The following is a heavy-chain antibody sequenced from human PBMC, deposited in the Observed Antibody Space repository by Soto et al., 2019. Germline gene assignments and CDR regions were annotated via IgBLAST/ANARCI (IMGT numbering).Heavy chain of an antibody. J-gene: IGHJ6*02. CDR1: GYTFTSYD. Sequence: SVKVSCKASGYTFTSYDINWVRQATGQGLEWVGWMNPNSGNTGYAQKFQGRVTMTRNTSISTAYMELSSLRSEDTAVYYCAREVTIFGIEYYYYYGMDVWGQGTTVTVSS. CDR3: AREVTIFGIEYYYYYGMDV. D-gene: IGHD3-3*01. CDR2: MNPNSGNT. V-gene: IGHV1-8*01.